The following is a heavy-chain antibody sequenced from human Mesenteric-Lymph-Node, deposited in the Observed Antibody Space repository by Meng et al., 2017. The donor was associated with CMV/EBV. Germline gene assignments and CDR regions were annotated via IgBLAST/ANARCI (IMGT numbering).Heavy chain of an antibody. CDR1: GYTFTDYY. CDR2: INPDIGII. J-gene: IGHJ3*01. V-gene: IGHV1-2*02. Sequence: ASVKVSCKASGYTFTDYYIHWVRQAPGQGLVWMGWINPDIGIINYPQKFQGRVTMTRDTSISTVYMELSSLRSDDTALYYCARGRGYSYGYIPTFDVWGQGSLVTVS. D-gene: IGHD5-18*01. CDR3: ARGRGYSYGYIPTFDV.